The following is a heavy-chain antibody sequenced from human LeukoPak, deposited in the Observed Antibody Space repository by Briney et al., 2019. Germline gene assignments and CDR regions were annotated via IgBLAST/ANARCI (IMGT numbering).Heavy chain of an antibody. CDR2: INPHSGGT. Sequence: ASVKVSCKASGYTFTAYYMHWVRQAPGQGLEWMGWINPHSGGTNFAQRFQGRVTMTRDTSITTAHMELSRLTSDDTAMYYCAREIPCSSSSCLDYWGQGTLVTVSS. V-gene: IGHV1-2*02. D-gene: IGHD2-2*01. CDR3: AREIPCSSSSCLDY. J-gene: IGHJ4*02. CDR1: GYTFTAYY.